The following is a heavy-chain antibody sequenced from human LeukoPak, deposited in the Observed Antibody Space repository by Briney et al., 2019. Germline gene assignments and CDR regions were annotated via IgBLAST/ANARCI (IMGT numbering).Heavy chain of an antibody. D-gene: IGHD5-18*01. Sequence: GGSLRLSCAASGFTFNTYAMTWVRQAPAKGLEWVSSVSANGDSTYYTDSVKGRFTISRDNSKNTLYLQMNSLRAEDTAVYYCLKANYFDNYGYYWGQGALVTVSS. CDR3: LKANYFDNYGYY. CDR2: VSANGDST. J-gene: IGHJ4*02. CDR1: GFTFNTYA. V-gene: IGHV3-23*01.